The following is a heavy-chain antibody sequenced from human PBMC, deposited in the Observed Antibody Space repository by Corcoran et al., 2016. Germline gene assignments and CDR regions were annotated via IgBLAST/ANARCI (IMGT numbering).Heavy chain of an antibody. D-gene: IGHD4-17*01. CDR3: ARRTVTILPYDY. CDR2: INPSDGST. Sequence: QVQLVQSGAEVKKPGASVQVSCKASGYTFTSYYMHWVRQAPGQGLEWMGIINPSDGSTTYAQKFQGRVTMTRDTSTSTVYMELSSLRSEDTAVYDCARRTVTILPYDYWGQGTLVTVSS. V-gene: IGHV1-46*01. CDR1: GYTFTSYY. J-gene: IGHJ4*02.